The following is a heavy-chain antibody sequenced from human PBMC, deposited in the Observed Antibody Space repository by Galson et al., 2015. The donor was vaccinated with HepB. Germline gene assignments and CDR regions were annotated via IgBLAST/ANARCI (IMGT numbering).Heavy chain of an antibody. CDR3: ARDSDPWDDYNSLGYFAH. J-gene: IGHJ4*02. Sequence: LERMGGIIPDFKTANYAQKFQGRVTITADEVTGTVYMELSSLRSEDTAIYYCARDSDPWDDYNSLGYFAHWGQGTLVTVSS. CDR2: IIPDFKTA. D-gene: IGHD5-24*01. V-gene: IGHV1-69*01.